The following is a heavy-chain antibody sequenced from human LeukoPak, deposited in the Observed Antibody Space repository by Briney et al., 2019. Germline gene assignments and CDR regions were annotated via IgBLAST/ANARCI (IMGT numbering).Heavy chain of an antibody. D-gene: IGHD3-10*01. CDR2: ISSSSSHI. Sequence: GGSLRLSCAASGFTFSIYSMNWVRQAPGKGLEWDSSISSSSSHIYYGDSVKRRFTISRDNAKNSLYLQMNSLRAEDTAAYYCARDRDYYASGTYDQFDYWGQGTLVTVSS. J-gene: IGHJ4*02. CDR1: GFTFSIYS. CDR3: ARDRDYYASGTYDQFDY. V-gene: IGHV3-21*01.